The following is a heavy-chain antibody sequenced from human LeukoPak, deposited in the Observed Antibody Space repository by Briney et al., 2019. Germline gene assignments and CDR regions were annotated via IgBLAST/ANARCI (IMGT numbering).Heavy chain of an antibody. CDR1: GYSISSGYY. V-gene: IGHV4-38-2*02. CDR2: IYHSGST. D-gene: IGHD3-10*01. Sequence: PSETLSLTCTVSGYSISSGYYWGWIRQPPGKGLEWIGSIYHSGSTYYNPSLKSRVTISVDTSKNQFSLKLSSVTAADTAVYYCARDRPDFRDGSGSPWYFDYWGQGTLVTVSS. CDR3: ARDRPDFRDGSGSPWYFDY. J-gene: IGHJ4*02.